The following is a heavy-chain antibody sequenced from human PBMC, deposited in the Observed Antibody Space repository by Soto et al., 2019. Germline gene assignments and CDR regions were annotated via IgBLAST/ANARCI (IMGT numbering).Heavy chain of an antibody. Sequence: GGSLRLSCAASGFTFGSYWMSWVRQAPGKGLEWVANIKQDGSEKYYVDSVKGRFTISRDNAKNSLYLQMNSLRAEDTAVYYCARDMIHTPGYFDWSPPLYGMDIWGQGATVTVSS. CDR2: IKQDGSEK. J-gene: IGHJ6*02. CDR1: GFTFGSYW. CDR3: ARDMIHTPGYFDWSPPLYGMDI. V-gene: IGHV3-7*05. D-gene: IGHD3-9*01.